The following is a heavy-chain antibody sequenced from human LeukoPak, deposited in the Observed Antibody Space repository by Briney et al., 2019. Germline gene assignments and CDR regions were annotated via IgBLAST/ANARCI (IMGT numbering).Heavy chain of an antibody. V-gene: IGHV1-2*06. D-gene: IGHD5-18*01. Sequence: ASVKVSCKASGYTFTGHYMHWVRQAPGQGLEWMGRINPNSGGTNYAQKFQGRVTMTRDTSISTAYMELSRLRSDDTAVYYCARGGYSYGPPGCWGQGTLVTVSS. CDR1: GYTFTGHY. J-gene: IGHJ4*02. CDR3: ARGGYSYGPPGC. CDR2: INPNSGGT.